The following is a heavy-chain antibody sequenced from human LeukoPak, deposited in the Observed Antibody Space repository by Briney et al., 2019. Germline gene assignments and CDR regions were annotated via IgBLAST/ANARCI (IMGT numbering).Heavy chain of an antibody. V-gene: IGHV3-23*01. CDR1: GFTFSSYA. CDR3: AKDRALEAVAGLTKYFDL. D-gene: IGHD6-19*01. Sequence: PGRSLRLSCAASGFTFSSYAMSWVRQAPGKGLEWVSAISGSGGSTYYADSVKGRFTISRDNSKNTLYLQMNSLRAEDTAVYYCAKDRALEAVAGLTKYFDLWGRGTLVTVSS. CDR2: ISGSGGST. J-gene: IGHJ2*01.